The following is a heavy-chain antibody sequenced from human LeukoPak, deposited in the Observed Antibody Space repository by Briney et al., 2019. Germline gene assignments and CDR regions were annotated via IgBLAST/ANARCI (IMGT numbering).Heavy chain of an antibody. J-gene: IGHJ4*02. CDR2: INHSGST. Sequence: SETLSLTCAVYGGSFSGYYWSWIRQPPGKGLEWIGEINHSGSTNYNPSLKSRVTISVDTSKNQFSLKLSSVTAADTAVYYCARGDTVTGVPYFDYWGQGTLVTVSS. CDR3: ARGDTVTGVPYFDY. D-gene: IGHD4-17*01. V-gene: IGHV4-34*01. CDR1: GGSFSGYY.